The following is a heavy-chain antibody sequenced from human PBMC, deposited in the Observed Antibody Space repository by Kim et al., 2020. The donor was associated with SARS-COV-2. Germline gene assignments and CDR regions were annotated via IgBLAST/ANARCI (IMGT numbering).Heavy chain of an antibody. Sequence: GGSLRLSCAASGFTFSSYAMHWVRQAPGKGLEWVAVISYDGSNKYYADSVKGRFTISRDNSKNTLYLQMNSLRAEDTAVYYCARQCLAGTHFDYWGQGTLVTVSS. CDR3: ARQCLAGTHFDY. CDR2: ISYDGSNK. J-gene: IGHJ4*02. D-gene: IGHD2-15*01. V-gene: IGHV3-30*04. CDR1: GFTFSSYA.